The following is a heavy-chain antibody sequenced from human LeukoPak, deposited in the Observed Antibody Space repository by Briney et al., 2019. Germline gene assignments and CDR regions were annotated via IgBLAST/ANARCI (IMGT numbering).Heavy chain of an antibody. V-gene: IGHV3-66*01. CDR3: ARASTDNWYNYFDL. CDR1: GSSVTTSY. J-gene: IGHJ4*02. CDR2: IYSGGST. D-gene: IGHD1/OR15-1a*01. Sequence: GGSLRPSCAASGSSVTTSYLGWVRQAPGKGLEWVSLIYSGGSTYYADSVKGRFSISRDKSKNTLYLQINSLRADDTAVYYCARASTDNWYNYFDLWGQGTLVTVSS.